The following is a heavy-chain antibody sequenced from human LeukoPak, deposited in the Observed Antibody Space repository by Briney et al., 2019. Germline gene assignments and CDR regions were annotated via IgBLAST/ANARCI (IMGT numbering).Heavy chain of an antibody. V-gene: IGHV3-23*01. Sequence: GGSLRLSCAASGFTFSSYAMIWVRQAPGKGLEWVSAISGSGGSTYYADSVKGRFTISRDNSKNTLYLQMNSLRAEDTAVYYCAKVSPPADYGEPIDAFDIWGQGTMVTVSS. CDR3: AKVSPPADYGEPIDAFDI. CDR1: GFTFSSYA. J-gene: IGHJ3*02. D-gene: IGHD4-17*01. CDR2: ISGSGGST.